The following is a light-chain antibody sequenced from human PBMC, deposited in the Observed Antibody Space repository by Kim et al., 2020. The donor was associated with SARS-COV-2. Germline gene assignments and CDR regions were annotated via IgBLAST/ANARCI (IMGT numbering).Light chain of an antibody. J-gene: IGLJ3*02. CDR2: NDV. Sequence: GQSIPCPCSGTGPDVGFYSANWSQQRPATAPRVVISNDVHRPSGVAYRFSSCPQGASASPLTSSLQCEEEADYYCATWDISMNGWVFGGGTKLTVL. CDR1: GPDVGFYS. V-gene: IGLV1-44*01. CDR3: ATWDISMNGWV.